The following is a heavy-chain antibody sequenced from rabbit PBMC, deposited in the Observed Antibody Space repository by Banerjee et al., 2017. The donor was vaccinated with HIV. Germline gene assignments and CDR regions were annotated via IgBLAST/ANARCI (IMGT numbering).Heavy chain of an antibody. V-gene: IGHV1S45*01. CDR1: GLSFSGRYW. CDR2: IDAGGSGSA. CDR3: ARSNTYYGMDL. J-gene: IGHJ6*01. Sequence: EESGGDLVKPEGSLTLTCTASGLSFSGRYWICWVRQAPGKGLEWIACIDAGGSGSAYYASWAKGRFTISITSSTTVTLQMTSLTAADTATYFCARSNTYYGMDLWGQGTLVTVS.